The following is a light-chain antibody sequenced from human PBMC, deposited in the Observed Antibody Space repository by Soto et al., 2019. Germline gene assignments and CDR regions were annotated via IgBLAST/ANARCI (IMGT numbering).Light chain of an antibody. J-gene: IGKJ5*01. Sequence: DTVFTQSPATLSLSPGETATLSCRASQSVRSHLAWYQQRPGQPPRLLIYDASYRATGVPLRFSGSGSGTEFTLTISSLXSGDSAIYYCQQRSDWPPITFGQGTRLEIK. CDR2: DAS. V-gene: IGKV3-11*01. CDR1: QSVRSH. CDR3: QQRSDWPPIT.